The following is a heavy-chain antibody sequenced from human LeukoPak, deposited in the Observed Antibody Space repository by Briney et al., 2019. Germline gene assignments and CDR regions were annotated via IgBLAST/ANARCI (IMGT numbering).Heavy chain of an antibody. V-gene: IGHV3-30*04. D-gene: IGHD3-10*01. Sequence: PGGSLRLSCAASGFTFSSYAMHWVRQAPGKGLEWVAVISYDGSNKYYADSVKGRFTISRDNSKNTLYLQMNSLRAEDTAVYYCARDATGGYYGSGSYLNWFDPWGQGTLVTVSS. CDR2: ISYDGSNK. J-gene: IGHJ5*02. CDR1: GFTFSSYA. CDR3: ARDATGGYYGSGSYLNWFDP.